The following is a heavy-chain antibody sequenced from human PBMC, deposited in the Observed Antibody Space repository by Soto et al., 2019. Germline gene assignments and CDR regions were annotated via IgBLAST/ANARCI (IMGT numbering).Heavy chain of an antibody. CDR1: GGTFNMYA. CDR2: IIPLFDTA. V-gene: IGHV1-69*01. J-gene: IGHJ6*02. Sequence: QVELVQSGAQVKKPGSAVKVSCKASGGTFNMYAMNWVRQAPGHGLEWMGGIIPLFDTAYYAQIFRGRLRISADGATTTAYMELSGLTSADTAVYFCATGGHNDGYNFYHGMDVWGQGTTVTVS. CDR3: ATGGHNDGYNFYHGMDV. D-gene: IGHD5-18*01.